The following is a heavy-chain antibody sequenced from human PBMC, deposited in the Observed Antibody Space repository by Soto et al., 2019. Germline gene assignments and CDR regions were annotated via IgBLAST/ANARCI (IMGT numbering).Heavy chain of an antibody. CDR2: ISYDGSNK. CDR3: ARRQDFGGPHYYYGMDV. CDR1: GFIINNYA. Sequence: QVHLVESGGGVVQPGRSLRVSCAASGFIINNYAMHWVRQTPGKGLEWMAVISYDGSNKHYADSVKGRFAISRDNSQNTLYLQMNNLRPDDSAVYYCARRQDFGGPHYYYGMDVWGQGTTVTVSS. J-gene: IGHJ6*02. V-gene: IGHV3-30*09. D-gene: IGHD3-3*01.